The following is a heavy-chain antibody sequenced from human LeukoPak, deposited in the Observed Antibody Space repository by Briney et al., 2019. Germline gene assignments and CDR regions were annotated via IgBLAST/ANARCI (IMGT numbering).Heavy chain of an antibody. V-gene: IGHV3-30*04. J-gene: IGHJ4*02. CDR3: GSVSYGEIDY. CDR2: ISYDGSNK. Sequence: GGSLRLSCAASGFTFSSYAMHWVRQAPGKGLEWGAVISYDGSNKYYADSVKGRFTISRDNSKNTLYLQMNSLRAEDTAVYYCGSVSYGEIDYWGQGTLVTVSS. D-gene: IGHD5-18*01. CDR1: GFTFSSYA.